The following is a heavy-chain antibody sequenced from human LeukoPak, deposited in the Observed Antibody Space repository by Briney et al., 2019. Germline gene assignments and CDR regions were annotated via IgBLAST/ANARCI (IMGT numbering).Heavy chain of an antibody. J-gene: IGHJ6*02. V-gene: IGHV5-10-1*01. Sequence: GESLKISCKGSGYSFTSYWITWVRQKPGKGLEWMGRIDPSDSYTIYSPSFQGHVTISADKSISTAYLQWRSLKASDTAMYYCARALGSGYALDVWGQGTTVTVSS. CDR1: GYSFTSYW. CDR3: ARALGSGYALDV. D-gene: IGHD1-26*01. CDR2: IDPSDSYT.